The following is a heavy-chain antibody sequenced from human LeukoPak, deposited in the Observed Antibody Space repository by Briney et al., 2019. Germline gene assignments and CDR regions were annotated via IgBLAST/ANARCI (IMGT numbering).Heavy chain of an antibody. Sequence: SETLSLTCTVSGGSISSHYWSWIRQPPGKELEWIGYVHYSGSTNYNPSLKSRVTISVDTSKDQFSLKVSSVTAADTAVDYCARSGSSRYYYYMDVWGKGTTVTVSS. V-gene: IGHV4-59*11. J-gene: IGHJ6*03. CDR3: ARSGSSRYYYYMDV. CDR1: GGSISSHY. D-gene: IGHD1-26*01. CDR2: VHYSGST.